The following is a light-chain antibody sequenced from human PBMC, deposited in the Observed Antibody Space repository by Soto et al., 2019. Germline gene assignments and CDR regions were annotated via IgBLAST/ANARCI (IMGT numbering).Light chain of an antibody. J-gene: IGLJ1*01. Sequence: QSVLTQPPSVSGSPGQSVTISCTGTSSDIGGYNYVSWYQQLPGKAPKLMIYDVSKRPSGVPDRFSGFNSGNTASLTISGLQAEDEADYYCCSYAGTTHVFGTGTKLTVL. CDR1: SSDIGGYNY. CDR2: DVS. CDR3: CSYAGTTHV. V-gene: IGLV2-11*01.